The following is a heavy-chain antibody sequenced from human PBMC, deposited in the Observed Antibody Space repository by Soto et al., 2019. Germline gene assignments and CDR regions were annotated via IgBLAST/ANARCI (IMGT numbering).Heavy chain of an antibody. D-gene: IGHD4-4*01. J-gene: IGHJ4*02. Sequence: GESLKISCNGSGYSFTIYCIGLVLQMPGKGLEWMWIIYPGDSDTRYSPSFQGQVTISADKSISTAYLQWSSLKASDTAMYYCARPQGLQPYYFDYWGQGTLVTVSS. CDR3: ARPQGLQPYYFDY. V-gene: IGHV5-51*01. CDR2: IYPGDSDT. CDR1: GYSFTIYC.